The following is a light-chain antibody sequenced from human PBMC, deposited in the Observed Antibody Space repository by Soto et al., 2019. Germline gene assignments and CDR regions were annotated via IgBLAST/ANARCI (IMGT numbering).Light chain of an antibody. CDR2: AAS. CDR1: KGIRNF. V-gene: IGKV1-27*01. Sequence: DIQMTQSPTSLSASVGYRVTITCRSSKGIRNFVAWYQLKPGKAPKLLIYAASTFQSGVPSRFSGSVSGTDFTLTINSLQPEDVATYSCQKYSSVPAFGPGTTVEIK. J-gene: IGKJ3*01. CDR3: QKYSSVPA.